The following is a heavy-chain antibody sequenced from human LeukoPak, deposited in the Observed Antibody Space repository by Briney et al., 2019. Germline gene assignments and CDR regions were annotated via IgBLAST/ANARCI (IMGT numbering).Heavy chain of an antibody. V-gene: IGHV4-4*07. Sequence: SETLSLTCSVSGDSITYFYWSWIRQAAGKGLEWIGRISSSGSTDYNASLKSRVTISVDTSKNQFSLKLSSVTAADTAVYYCARMITDYDFWSGYYRGYYMDVWGKGTTVTVSS. CDR2: ISSSGST. CDR3: ARMITDYDFWSGYYRGYYMDV. J-gene: IGHJ6*03. CDR1: GDSITYFY. D-gene: IGHD3-3*01.